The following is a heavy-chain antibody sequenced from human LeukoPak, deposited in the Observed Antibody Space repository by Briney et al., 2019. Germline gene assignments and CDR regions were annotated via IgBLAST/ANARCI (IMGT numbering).Heavy chain of an antibody. V-gene: IGHV4-39*01. D-gene: IGHD3-10*01. CDR1: VGSISTSRYY. CDR3: ARTVGEPGAEYFQH. CDR2: IFYSGST. J-gene: IGHJ1*01. Sequence: PSETLSLTCTVSVGSISTSRYYWGWVRQPPGKGLEWIGSIFYSGSTYYNPSLKSRVTISVDTSKKQFSLKLSSVTAADTAVYYCARTVGEPGAEYFQHWGQGTLVTVSS.